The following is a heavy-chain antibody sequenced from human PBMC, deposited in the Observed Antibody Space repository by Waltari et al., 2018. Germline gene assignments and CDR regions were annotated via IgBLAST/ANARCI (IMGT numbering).Heavy chain of an antibody. CDR3: AKGRESSVWFLYHYYFMDV. J-gene: IGHJ6*03. CDR2: ISGSGGTT. V-gene: IGHV3-23*01. CDR1: GFTLRTYA. D-gene: IGHD6-19*01. Sequence: EVELLEAGGDLVQRGGSLRLSCVASGFTLRTYAMSWVGQSPGKGLEWGSIISGSGGTTDYAESVKGRFTVSRDNSRNTLYLQLRSLGTEDTAVYYCAKGRESSVWFLYHYYFMDVWGRGTTVTVSS.